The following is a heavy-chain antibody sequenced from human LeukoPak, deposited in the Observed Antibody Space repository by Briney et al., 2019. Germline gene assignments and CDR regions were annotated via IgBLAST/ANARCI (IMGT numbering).Heavy chain of an antibody. CDR2: IYYSGST. J-gene: IGHJ6*02. V-gene: IGHV4-59*01. CDR1: GGSISSYY. Sequence: SETLSLTCTVCGGSISSYYWSWIRQPPGKGLEWIGYIYYSGSTNYNPSLKSRVTISVDTSKNQFSLKLSSVTAADTAVYYCARATPYYYGIDVWGQGTTVTVSS. CDR3: ARATPYYYGIDV.